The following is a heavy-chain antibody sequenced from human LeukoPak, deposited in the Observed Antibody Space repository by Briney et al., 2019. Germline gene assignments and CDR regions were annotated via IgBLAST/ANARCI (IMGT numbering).Heavy chain of an antibody. CDR2: INHSGST. CDR3: AREDYYGSGSYPFDY. Sequence: PSETLSLTCGVYGGSFSGYYWSWIRQPPGKGLEWIGEINHSGSTNYNPSLKSRVTISVDTSKNQFSLKLSSVTAADTAVYYCAREDYYGSGSYPFDYWGQGTLVTVSS. J-gene: IGHJ4*02. CDR1: GGSFSGYY. D-gene: IGHD3-10*01. V-gene: IGHV4-34*01.